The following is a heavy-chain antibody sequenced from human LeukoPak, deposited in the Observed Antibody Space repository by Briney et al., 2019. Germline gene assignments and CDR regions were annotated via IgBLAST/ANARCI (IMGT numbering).Heavy chain of an antibody. J-gene: IGHJ3*02. CDR1: GGSFSGYY. Sequence: PSETLSLTCAVYGGSFSGYYWSWIRQPPGKGLEWIGEINHSGSTNYNPSLKSRVTISVDTSKNQFSLKLSSVTAADTAVYYCARADNSGYALNTDAFDIWGQGTMVTVSS. CDR3: ARADNSGYALNTDAFDI. V-gene: IGHV4-34*01. D-gene: IGHD5-12*01. CDR2: INHSGST.